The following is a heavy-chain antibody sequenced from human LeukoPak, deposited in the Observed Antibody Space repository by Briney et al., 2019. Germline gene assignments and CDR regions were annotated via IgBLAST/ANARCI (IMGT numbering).Heavy chain of an antibody. CDR2: IYYSGST. J-gene: IGHJ5*02. D-gene: IGHD3-9*01. V-gene: IGHV4-59*11. Sequence: SETLSLTCTVSGGSISSHYWSWIRQPPGKGLEWIGYIYYSGSTNYNPSLKSRVTISVDTSKNQFSLKLSSVTAADTAVYYCARVIPFDWLLPNWFDPWGQGTLATVSS. CDR1: GGSISSHY. CDR3: ARVIPFDWLLPNWFDP.